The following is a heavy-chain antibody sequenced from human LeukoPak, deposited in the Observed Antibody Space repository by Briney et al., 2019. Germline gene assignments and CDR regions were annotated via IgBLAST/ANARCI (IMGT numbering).Heavy chain of an antibody. D-gene: IGHD2-2*01. J-gene: IGHJ5*02. CDR2: INTNTGNP. V-gene: IGHV7-4-1*02. CDR1: GYTFTSYA. CDR3: ARDEAYCSSTSCYAEEAWFDP. Sequence: ASVKVSCKASGYTFTSYAMNWVRQAPGQGLEWMGWINTNTGNPTYAQGFTGRFVFSLDTSVSTAYLQISSLKAEDTAVYYCARDEAYCSSTSCYAEEAWFDPWGQGTLVTVSS.